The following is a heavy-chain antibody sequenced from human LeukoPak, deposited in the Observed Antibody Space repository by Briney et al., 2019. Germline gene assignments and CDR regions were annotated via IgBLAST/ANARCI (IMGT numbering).Heavy chain of an antibody. J-gene: IGHJ4*02. V-gene: IGHV3-64*01. CDR3: ARLPGGGNY. CDR1: GFTFSNYV. Sequence: PGGSLRLSCAASGFTFSNYVMHWVRQAPGKGLEYVSSISSNGVNTYYANSVKGRFTISRDNSKNTLYLQMGSLRAEDMAVYYCARLPGGGNYWGQGTLVTVSS. CDR2: ISSNGVNT. D-gene: IGHD2-15*01.